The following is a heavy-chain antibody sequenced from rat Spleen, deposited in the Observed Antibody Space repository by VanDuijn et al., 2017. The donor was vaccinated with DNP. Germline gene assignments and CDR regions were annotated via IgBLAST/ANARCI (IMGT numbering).Heavy chain of an antibody. V-gene: IGHV2S8*01. CDR2: IWSGGNT. CDR3: ARSGGYDPFAY. J-gene: IGHJ3*01. Sequence: QVQLKESGPGLVQPSRTLSLTCTVSGFSLTSYGVTWIRQPPGKGLDWIAAIWSGGNTFYNSALKSRLSISRDTSKSQVLLKMNSLQSEDTAMYFCARSGGYDPFAYWGQGTLVTVSS. D-gene: IGHD1-7*01. CDR1: GFSLTSYG.